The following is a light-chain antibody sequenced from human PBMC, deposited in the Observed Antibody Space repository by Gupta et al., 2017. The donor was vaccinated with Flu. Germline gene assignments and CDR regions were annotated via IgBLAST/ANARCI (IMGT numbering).Light chain of an antibody. J-gene: IGKJ1*01. CDR1: ERVGTY. CDR2: GAS. Sequence: GDRVTIICRASERVGTYLNWYQQKPGKAPNLLLFGASSLQSGVPSRFSGSGSGTDFTLIISGVQPEDSGTYYCQQSYITPRTFGPGTKVE. CDR3: QQSYITPRT. V-gene: IGKV1-39*01.